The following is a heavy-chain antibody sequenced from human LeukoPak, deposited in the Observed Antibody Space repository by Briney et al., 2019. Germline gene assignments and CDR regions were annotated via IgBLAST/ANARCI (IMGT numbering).Heavy chain of an antibody. V-gene: IGHV1-24*01. CDR1: GYTLTELS. J-gene: IGHJ4*02. D-gene: IGHD3-22*01. Sequence: ASVKVSCKVSGYTLTELSMHWVRQAPGKGLEWMGGFDPEDGETIYAQKFQGRVTMTEDTSTGTAYMELSSLRSEDTAVYYCARDRDYYDSSGIPEYYFDYWGQGTLVTVSS. CDR2: FDPEDGET. CDR3: ARDRDYYDSSGIPEYYFDY.